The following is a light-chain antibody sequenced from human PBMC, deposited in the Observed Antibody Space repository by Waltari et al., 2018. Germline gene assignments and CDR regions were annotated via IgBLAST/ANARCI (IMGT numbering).Light chain of an antibody. Sequence: EIVLTQSPATLSVSPGERATLSCRASESVFGYLAWYQQKPGQAPRLLIFDTFKRATGIPARFSGSGYGTDFTLTISSLETEDFALYYCQQRSIWPLTFGGGTKVDVK. CDR3: QQRSIWPLT. V-gene: IGKV3-11*01. CDR2: DTF. CDR1: ESVFGY. J-gene: IGKJ4*01.